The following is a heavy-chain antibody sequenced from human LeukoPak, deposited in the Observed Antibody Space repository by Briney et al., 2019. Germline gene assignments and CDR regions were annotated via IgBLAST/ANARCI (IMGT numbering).Heavy chain of an antibody. Sequence: ASVKVSCKASGYTFTSYYMHWVRQAPGQGLEWMGIINPSGGSTSYAQKFQGRVTMTRDMSTSTVYMELSSLRSEDTAVYYCARERGYGSGSRTFDYWGQGTLVTVSS. CDR1: GYTFTSYY. D-gene: IGHD3-10*01. J-gene: IGHJ4*02. V-gene: IGHV1-46*01. CDR3: ARERGYGSGSRTFDY. CDR2: INPSGGST.